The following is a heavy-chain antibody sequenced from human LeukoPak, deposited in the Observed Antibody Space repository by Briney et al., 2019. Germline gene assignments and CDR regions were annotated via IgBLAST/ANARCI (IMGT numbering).Heavy chain of an antibody. D-gene: IGHD4-17*01. J-gene: IGHJ3*02. Sequence: SETLSLTCAVSGDSFSSHYWTWIRQSPGTGLEWIGYISHIGRTNYNPSLKSRVTISIDTSKNQFSLKLRSVTAADTAVYYCARDLVTVTKGFDIWGKGTMVSVSS. CDR3: ARDLVTVTKGFDI. V-gene: IGHV4-59*11. CDR1: GDSFSSHY. CDR2: ISHIGRT.